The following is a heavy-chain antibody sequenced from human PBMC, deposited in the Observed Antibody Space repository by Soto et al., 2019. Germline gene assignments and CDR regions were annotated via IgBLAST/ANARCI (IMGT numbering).Heavy chain of an antibody. CDR3: ARDASILRFLEWSYYYYGMDV. V-gene: IGHV3-7*01. Sequence: PGGSLRLSCAASGFTFSSYWMSWVRQAPGKGLEWVANIKQDGSEKYYVDSVKGGFTISRDNAKSSLYLQMNSLRAEDTAVYYCARDASILRFLEWSYYYYGMDVWGQGTTVTVSS. CDR1: GFTFSSYW. D-gene: IGHD3-3*01. CDR2: IKQDGSEK. J-gene: IGHJ6*02.